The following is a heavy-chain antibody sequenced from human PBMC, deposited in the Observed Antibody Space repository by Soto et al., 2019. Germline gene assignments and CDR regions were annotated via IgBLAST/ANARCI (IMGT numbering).Heavy chain of an antibody. D-gene: IGHD3-3*01. CDR1: GFTFSSYG. V-gene: IGHV3-30*03. Sequence: PGGSLRLSCAASGFTFSSYGMHWVRQAPGKGLEWVAVISYDGSNKYYADSVKGRFTISRDNSKNTLYLQMNSLRAEDTAVYYCARVSLWSGYYESYYGMDVWGQGTTVTVS. CDR2: ISYDGSNK. CDR3: ARVSLWSGYYESYYGMDV. J-gene: IGHJ6*02.